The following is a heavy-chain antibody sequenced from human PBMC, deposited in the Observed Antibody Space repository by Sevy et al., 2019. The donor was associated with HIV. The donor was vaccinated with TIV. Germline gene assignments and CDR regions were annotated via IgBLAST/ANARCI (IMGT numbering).Heavy chain of an antibody. CDR2: IWNDRSNK. D-gene: IGHD3-22*01. CDR3: ASLPNNYYDSGGFSGNDAFDI. Sequence: GGSLRLSCAASGFTFSSYGMHWVRQAPGKGLEWVAVIWNDRSNKHYADSVKGRFTISRDNSKNTLYLQMNSLRAEETAVYYCASLPNNYYDSGGFSGNDAFDIWGQGTMVTVSS. V-gene: IGHV3-33*01. CDR1: GFTFSSYG. J-gene: IGHJ3*02.